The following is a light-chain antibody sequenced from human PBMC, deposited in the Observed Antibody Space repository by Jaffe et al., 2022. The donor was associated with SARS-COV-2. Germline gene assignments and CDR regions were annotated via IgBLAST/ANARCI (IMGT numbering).Light chain of an antibody. J-gene: IGLJ3*02. CDR3: LLSYSGARQV. CDR1: TGAVTSGHY. V-gene: IGLV7-46*01. Sequence: QAVVTQEPSLTVSPGGTVTLTCGSSTGAVTSGHYPYWFQQKPGQAPRTLIYDTSKKHSWTPARFSGSLLGGKAALTLSGAQPEDEAEYYCLLSYSGARQVFGGGTTLAVL. CDR2: DTS.